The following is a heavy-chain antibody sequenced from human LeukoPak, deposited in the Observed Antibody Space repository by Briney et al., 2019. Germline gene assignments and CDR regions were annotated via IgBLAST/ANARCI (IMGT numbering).Heavy chain of an antibody. CDR1: GGSFSAYY. D-gene: IGHD5-12*01. J-gene: IGHJ4*02. V-gene: IGHV4-34*01. CDR3: ARLDITTTWYAFDY. Sequence: SETLSLTCAVYGGSFSAYYWSWIRQPPGKGLEWIGEIYHSGNTNYNPSRKSRVTISVDTSNNHFSLKLSSVTAADTAVYYCARLDITTTWYAFDYWGQGTLVTVSS. CDR2: IYHSGNT.